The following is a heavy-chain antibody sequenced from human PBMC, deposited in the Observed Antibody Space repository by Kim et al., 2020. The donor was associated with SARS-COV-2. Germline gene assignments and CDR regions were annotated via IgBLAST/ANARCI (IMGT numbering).Heavy chain of an antibody. Sequence: GGSLRLSCAASGFTFSNYGIHWVRQAPGKGLEWVAVISFDGSNKFYADAVKGRFTISRDNSKNTLFLQMNSLRAEDTALYYCAKDCYVSGSYYIHTYYCSMSVWRQGTTVTVSS. CDR1: GFTFSNYG. J-gene: IGHJ6*02. CDR2: ISFDGSNK. V-gene: IGHV3-30*18. CDR3: AKDCYVSGSYYIHTYYCSMSV. D-gene: IGHD3-10*01.